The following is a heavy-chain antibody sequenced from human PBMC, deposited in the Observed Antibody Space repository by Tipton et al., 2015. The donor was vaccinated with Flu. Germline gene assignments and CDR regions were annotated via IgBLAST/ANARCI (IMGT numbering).Heavy chain of an antibody. D-gene: IGHD6-19*01. CDR1: GYSFTSYW. J-gene: IGHJ3*02. CDR2: IDPSDSYT. V-gene: IGHV5-10-1*01. Sequence: QLVQSGAEVKKPGEPLKISCKGSGYSFTSYWISWVRQMPGKGLEWMGRIDPSDSYTNYSPSFQGHVTISADKSISTAYLQWSSLKASDTAMYYCARPHRLAVAGPQDAFDIWGQGTMVTVSS. CDR3: ARPHRLAVAGPQDAFDI.